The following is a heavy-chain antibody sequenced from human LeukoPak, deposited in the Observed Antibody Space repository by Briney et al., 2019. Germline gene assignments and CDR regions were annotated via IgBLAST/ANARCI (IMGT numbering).Heavy chain of an antibody. CDR2: ISYDGSNK. D-gene: IGHD5-18*01. CDR1: GFTFSSYG. CDR3: ARAGFEATAMVTPLYMVYGMDV. V-gene: IGHV3-30*03. J-gene: IGHJ6*02. Sequence: SGGSLRLSCAASGFTFSSYGMHWVRQAPGKGLEWVAVISYDGSNKYYADSVKGRFTISRDNSKNTLYLQMNSLRAEDTAVYYCARAGFEATAMVTPLYMVYGMDVWGQGTTVTVSS.